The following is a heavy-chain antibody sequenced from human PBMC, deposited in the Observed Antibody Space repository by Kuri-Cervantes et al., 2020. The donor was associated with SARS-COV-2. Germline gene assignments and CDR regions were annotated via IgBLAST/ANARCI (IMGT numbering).Heavy chain of an antibody. V-gene: IGHV1-2*02. CDR1: GGTFSSYA. CDR2: INPNSGGT. J-gene: IGHJ6*02. Sequence: ASVKVSCKASGGTFSSYAISWVRQAPGQGLEWMGWINPNSGGTNYAQKFQGRVTMTRDTSISTAYMELSRLRSDDTAVYYCARVHGGNSEDYYGMDVWGQGTTVTVSS. D-gene: IGHD4-23*01. CDR3: ARVHGGNSEDYYGMDV.